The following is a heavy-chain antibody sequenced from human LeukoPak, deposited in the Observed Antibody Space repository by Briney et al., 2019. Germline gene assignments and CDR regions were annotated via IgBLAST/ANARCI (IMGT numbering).Heavy chain of an antibody. V-gene: IGHV3-7*01. CDR3: AKVGLTVTTILDYFDN. D-gene: IGHD4-11*01. J-gene: IGHJ4*02. CDR1: GFTFTDYL. CDR2: IKADGSEK. Sequence: GGSLRLSCAASGFTFTDYLMTWVRQAPGKGLEWVADIKADGSEKYYVDSVKGRFTISRDNSKNTLYLQMNSLRAEDTAVYYCAKVGLTVTTILDYFDNWGQGTLVTVSS.